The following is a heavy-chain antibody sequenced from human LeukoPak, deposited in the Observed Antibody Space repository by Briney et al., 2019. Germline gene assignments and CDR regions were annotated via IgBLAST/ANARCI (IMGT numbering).Heavy chain of an antibody. D-gene: IGHD1-26*01. CDR3: AAVVGATYYYGMDV. J-gene: IGHJ6*02. Sequence: SETLSLTRTVSGGSLSSGDYYWTWIRQPPGRGLEWIGYIHYSGSTYYNPSLKSRVIISLDTSKNQFSLKLSSVTAADTAVYYCAAVVGATYYYGMDVWGQGTTVTVSS. CDR2: IHYSGST. CDR1: GGSLSSGDYY. V-gene: IGHV4-31*03.